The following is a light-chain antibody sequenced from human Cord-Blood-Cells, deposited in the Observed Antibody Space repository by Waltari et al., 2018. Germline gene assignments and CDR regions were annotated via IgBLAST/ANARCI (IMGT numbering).Light chain of an antibody. V-gene: IGKV1-5*01. J-gene: IGKJ2*01. Sequence: DIQMTPSPSPLSASVRSRVTITCRASQSISSWLAWYQQKPGKAPKLLIDDASSVESGVPRMFSSSGSATEFTLTISSLQADDVASYYCQHDNSYPNTFGQGTKLEIK. CDR3: QHDNSYPNT. CDR2: DAS. CDR1: QSISSW.